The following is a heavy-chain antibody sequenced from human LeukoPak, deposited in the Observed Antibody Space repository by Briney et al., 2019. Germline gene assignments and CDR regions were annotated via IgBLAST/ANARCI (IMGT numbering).Heavy chain of an antibody. CDR1: GGSFSGYY. Sequence: SETLSLTCAVYGGSFSGYYWSWIRQPPGKGLEWIGEINHSGSTSYNPSLKSRVTISVDTSKNQFSLKLSSVTAADTAVYYCARVKRQWLVRGYFDYWGQGTLVTVSS. D-gene: IGHD6-19*01. J-gene: IGHJ4*02. CDR2: INHSGST. V-gene: IGHV4-34*01. CDR3: ARVKRQWLVRGYFDY.